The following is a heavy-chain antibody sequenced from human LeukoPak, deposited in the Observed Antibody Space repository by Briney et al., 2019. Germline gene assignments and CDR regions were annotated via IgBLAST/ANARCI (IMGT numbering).Heavy chain of an antibody. CDR3: ARDPRGVYSSSWFGIDY. D-gene: IGHD6-13*01. Sequence: WASVKVSCKASGYTFTSYGISWVRQAPGQGLEWMGWISAYNGNTNYAQKLQGRVTMTTDTSTSTAYMELRNLRSDDTAVYYCARDPRGVYSSSWFGIDYWGQGTLVTVSS. CDR1: GYTFTSYG. J-gene: IGHJ4*02. CDR2: ISAYNGNT. V-gene: IGHV1-18*01.